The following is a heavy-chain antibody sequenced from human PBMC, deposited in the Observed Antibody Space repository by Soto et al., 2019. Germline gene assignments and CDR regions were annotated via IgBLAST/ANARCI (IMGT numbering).Heavy chain of an antibody. J-gene: IGHJ4*02. CDR2: ISPDGGRT. CDR1: GYTFTTYY. V-gene: IGHV1-46*01. Sequence: QVQLVQSGAEVKKPGASVKVSCKASGYTFTTYYMHWVRQAPGQGHEWMGIISPDGGRTSYAQKFQGRGTMTRDTSTSKVYMERSSLRSEDTAVYDCATRDPGHYWGQGNLGTVSS. CDR3: ATRDPGHY.